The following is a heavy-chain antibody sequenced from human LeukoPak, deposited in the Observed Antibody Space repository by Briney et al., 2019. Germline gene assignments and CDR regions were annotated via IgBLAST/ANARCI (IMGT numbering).Heavy chain of an antibody. J-gene: IGHJ5*02. CDR1: GGSIRSSYYY. CDR2: IHYSGNI. V-gene: IGHV4-39*01. Sequence: PSETLSLTCTVSGGSIRSSYYYWGWIRQSPGKGLEWIGSIHYSGNIYYNPSLKSRVTISVDTSKTQFSLKLSSVTAADTAVYYCARSINNWFDPWGQGTLVTVSS. CDR3: ARSINNWFDP. D-gene: IGHD6-6*01.